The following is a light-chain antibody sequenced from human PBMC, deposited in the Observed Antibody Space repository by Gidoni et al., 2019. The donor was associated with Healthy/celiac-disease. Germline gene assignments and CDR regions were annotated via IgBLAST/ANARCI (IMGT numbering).Light chain of an antibody. J-gene: IGKJ2*01. V-gene: IGKV3-20*01. CDR2: GAS. CDR1: QSVSSSY. Sequence: VLTQSPGTLSLSPGERATLPCRASQSVSSSYLAWYQQKPGQAPRLLIYGASSRATGIPDRFSGSGSGTDFTLTISRLEPEDFAVYYCQQYGSSPPMYTFGQGTKLEIK. CDR3: QQYGSSPPMYT.